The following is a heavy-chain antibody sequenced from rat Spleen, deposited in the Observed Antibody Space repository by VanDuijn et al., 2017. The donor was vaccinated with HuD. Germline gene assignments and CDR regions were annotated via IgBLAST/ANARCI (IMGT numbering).Heavy chain of an antibody. J-gene: IGHJ4*01. CDR3: TRITIAAMGYVMDA. V-gene: IGHV2-1*01. CDR1: GFSLTSNS. CDR2: IWGDGST. D-gene: IGHD1-2*01. Sequence: QVQLKESGPGLVQPSQTLSLTCTVSGFSLTSNSVHWVRQPPGKGLEWMGGIWGDGSTDYNSALKSRLSISRDTSKSQVFLKMNSLQTDDTAIYFCTRITIAAMGYVMDAWGQGASVTVSS.